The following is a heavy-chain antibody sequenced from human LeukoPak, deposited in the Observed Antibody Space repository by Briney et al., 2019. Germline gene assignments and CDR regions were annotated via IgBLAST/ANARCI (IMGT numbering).Heavy chain of an antibody. J-gene: IGHJ4*02. CDR1: SGSISTSNYY. V-gene: IGHV4-39*01. Sequence: PSETLSLTCTVSSGSISTSNYYWGWVRQPPGKALEWIGNIFYSGSTYYNPSLKSRVTISVDTSKNQFSLKLSSVTAADTAVYYCARLESYYYDSSGYSFDYWGQGTLVTVSS. CDR3: ARLESYYYDSSGYSFDY. D-gene: IGHD3-22*01. CDR2: IFYSGST.